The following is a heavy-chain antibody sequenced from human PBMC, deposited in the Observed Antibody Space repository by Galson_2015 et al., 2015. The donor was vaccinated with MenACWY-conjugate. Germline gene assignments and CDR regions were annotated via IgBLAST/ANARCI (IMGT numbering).Heavy chain of an antibody. D-gene: IGHD3-3*01. CDR3: ARDYYDPLSARYMDV. J-gene: IGHJ6*03. Sequence: SLRLSCAASGFTFSRYWMHWVRQTPEKGLVWVSRINSDGSRTTYADSVKGRFTISRDNAKNTLYLQMNSLRAEDTSVYYCARDYYDPLSARYMDVWGKGTTVTVSS. CDR2: INSDGSRT. V-gene: IGHV3-74*01. CDR1: GFTFSRYW.